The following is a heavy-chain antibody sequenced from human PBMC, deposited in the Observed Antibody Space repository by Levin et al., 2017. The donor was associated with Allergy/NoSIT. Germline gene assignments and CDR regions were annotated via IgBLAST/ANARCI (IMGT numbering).Heavy chain of an antibody. J-gene: IGHJ6*02. CDR2: ISWNSGSI. CDR1: GFTFDDYA. V-gene: IGHV3-9*01. Sequence: SLKISCAASGFTFDDYAMHWVRQAPGKGLEWVSGISWNSGSIGYADSVKGRFTISRDNAKNSLYLQMNSLRAEDTALYYCAKGGSYYYYGMDVWGQGTTVTVSS. CDR3: AKGGSYYYYGMDV. D-gene: IGHD6-19*01.